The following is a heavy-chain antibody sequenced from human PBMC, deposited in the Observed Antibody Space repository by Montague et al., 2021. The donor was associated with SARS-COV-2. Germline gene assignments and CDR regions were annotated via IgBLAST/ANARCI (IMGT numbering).Heavy chain of an antibody. Sequence: VKPTQTLTLTCTLSGLPLSTSGLCVGWIRQPPGKALEWLALTDWDDDKYYSPSLKTRLSISKDTSKNQVVLTMANVEPVDTATYYCARIPNDSWYVSYFDYWGQGILVTVSS. CDR1: GLPLSTSGLC. CDR3: ARIPNDSWYVSYFDY. V-gene: IGHV2-70*01. CDR2: TDWDDDK. J-gene: IGHJ4*02. D-gene: IGHD6-13*01.